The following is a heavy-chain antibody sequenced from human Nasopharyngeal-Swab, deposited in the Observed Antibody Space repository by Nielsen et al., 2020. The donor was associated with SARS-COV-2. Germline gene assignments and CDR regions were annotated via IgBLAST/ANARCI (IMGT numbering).Heavy chain of an antibody. D-gene: IGHD6-13*01. J-gene: IGHJ6*03. CDR3: ARDNRREHQLIIYYYYMDV. CDR1: GFTFSSYS. Sequence: GESLKISCAASGFTFSSYSMNWVRQAPGKGLEWVSSISSSSSYIYYADSVKGRFTISRDNAKNSLYLQMNSLRAEDTAVYYWARDNRREHQLIIYYYYMDVWGKGTTVTVSS. V-gene: IGHV3-21*01. CDR2: ISSSSSYI.